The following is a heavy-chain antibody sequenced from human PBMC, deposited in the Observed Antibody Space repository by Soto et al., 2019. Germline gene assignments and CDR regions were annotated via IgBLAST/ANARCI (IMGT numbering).Heavy chain of an antibody. Sequence: SETLSLTCTVSGGSISGYFCNWIRQPPGKGLEWIGYIYSSGSDNYSPSLKSRVNISIDTSKNQFSLKMTAVTAADTAVYYCARGGGSRYGLDVWRQGTTVTVSS. D-gene: IGHD3-10*01. J-gene: IGHJ6*02. CDR3: ARGGGSRYGLDV. CDR2: IYSSGSD. V-gene: IGHV4-59*01. CDR1: GGSISGYF.